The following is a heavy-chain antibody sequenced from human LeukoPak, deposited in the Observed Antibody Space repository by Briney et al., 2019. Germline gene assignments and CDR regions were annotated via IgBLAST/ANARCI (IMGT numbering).Heavy chain of an antibody. V-gene: IGHV1-2*02. J-gene: IGHJ4*02. CDR1: GYTFTSYY. Sequence: ASVKVSCKASGYTFTSYYMHWVRQAPGQGLEWMGWINPNNGGTSYAQKFQGRVTMTRDTSITTAYMELPTLTSDDTAVYYCARGSSSPVPNFDYWGQGTLVTVSS. CDR3: ARGSSSPVPNFDY. CDR2: INPNNGGT. D-gene: IGHD6-13*01.